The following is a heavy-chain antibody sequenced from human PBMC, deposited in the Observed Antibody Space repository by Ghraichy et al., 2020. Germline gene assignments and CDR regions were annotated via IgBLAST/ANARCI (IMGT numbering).Heavy chain of an antibody. CDR1: GDSISSYY. Sequence: SETQSLTCTVSGDSISSYYWSWIRQPPGKGLEWIGYINDIGSTNYNPSLKSRVTISGDTSRNLFSLKLSSVTAADTAVYYCARDIRARAAAGLNWFDPWGPGTLVTVSS. CDR2: INDIGST. D-gene: IGHD6-13*01. CDR3: ARDIRARAAAGLNWFDP. V-gene: IGHV4-59*01. J-gene: IGHJ5*02.